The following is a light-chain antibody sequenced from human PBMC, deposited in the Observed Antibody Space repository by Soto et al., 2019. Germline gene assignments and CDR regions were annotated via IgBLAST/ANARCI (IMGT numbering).Light chain of an antibody. V-gene: IGLV2-14*01. J-gene: IGLJ1*01. CDR3: SSYTSSTTYV. Sequence: QSVLTQPASVSGSPGQSSTISCTVTTSDVGEYNYVSWYQQVPGKAPKVIIYEVSSRPAGVSTRFSGSKSGNTASLTISGLQAEDEADYYCSSYTSSTTYVFGTGTKVTVL. CDR2: EVS. CDR1: TSDVGEYNY.